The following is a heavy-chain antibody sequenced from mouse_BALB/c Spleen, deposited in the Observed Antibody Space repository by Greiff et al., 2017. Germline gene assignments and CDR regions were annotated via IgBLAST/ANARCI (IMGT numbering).Heavy chain of an antibody. V-gene: IGHV2-6-5*01. Sequence: VKLQQSGPGLVAPSQSLSITCTVSGFSLTGYGVSWIRQPPGKGLEWLGVIWGGGSTYYNSALKSRLSISKDNSKSQVFLKMNSLQTDDTAMYYCAKQFPTATTWFAYWGQGTLVTVSA. D-gene: IGHD1-2*01. CDR2: IWGGGST. CDR1: GFSLTGYG. J-gene: IGHJ3*01. CDR3: AKQFPTATTWFAY.